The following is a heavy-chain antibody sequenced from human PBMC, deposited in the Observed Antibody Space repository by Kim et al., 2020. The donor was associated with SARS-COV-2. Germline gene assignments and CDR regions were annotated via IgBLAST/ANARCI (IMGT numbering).Heavy chain of an antibody. CDR1: GFTFSTYG. Sequence: GGSLRLSCAASGFTFSTYGMSWVRQAPGKGLEWVSAITGNGAVTYYADSVKGRFAISRDNSKNTLYLQMNSLRAEDTAIYYCAKRGVHAVMGTLGDYWG. D-gene: IGHD1-1*01. J-gene: IGHJ4*01. V-gene: IGHV3-23*01. CDR3: AKRGVHAVMGTLGDY. CDR2: ITGNGAVT.